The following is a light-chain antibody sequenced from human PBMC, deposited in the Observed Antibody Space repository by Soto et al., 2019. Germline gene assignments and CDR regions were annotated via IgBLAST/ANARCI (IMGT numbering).Light chain of an antibody. CDR2: ELS. Sequence: QSALTQPASVSGSPGQSITISCTGTSSDVGGYNYVSWYQRHPGKAPKLIIYELSNQPSGVYRFSGSKSGNTASLTISGLQAEDEADYYCNSYTSKSTGVFGTGTKLTVL. CDR3: NSYTSKSTGV. J-gene: IGLJ1*01. CDR1: SSDVGGYNY. V-gene: IGLV2-14*01.